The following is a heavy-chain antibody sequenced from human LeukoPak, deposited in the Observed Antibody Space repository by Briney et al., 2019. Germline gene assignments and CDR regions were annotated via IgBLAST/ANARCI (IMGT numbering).Heavy chain of an antibody. CDR2: ISYDGSNK. D-gene: IGHD6-19*01. Sequence: GGSLRLSCAASGFTFSSYAMHWVRQAPGKGLEWVAVISYDGSNKYYADSVKGRFTISRDNSKNSLYLQMNSLRAEDTALYYCAKGGIAVAGTDYYYGMDVWGQGTTVTVSS. V-gene: IGHV3-30-3*01. CDR3: AKGGIAVAGTDYYYGMDV. J-gene: IGHJ6*02. CDR1: GFTFSSYA.